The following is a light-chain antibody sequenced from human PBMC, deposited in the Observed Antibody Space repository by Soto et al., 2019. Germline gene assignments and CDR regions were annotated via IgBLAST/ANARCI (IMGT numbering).Light chain of an antibody. CDR1: QTVSSSY. Sequence: EIVLTQSPGTLSLSPGDRATLSCRASQTVSSSYLAWYQQKPGQAPRILIYGASSRATGIPDRFSGSGSGTDFTLTISRLEPEDFAVYYCQQYGSPPTFGGGTKVDIK. CDR2: GAS. J-gene: IGKJ4*01. V-gene: IGKV3-20*01. CDR3: QQYGSPPT.